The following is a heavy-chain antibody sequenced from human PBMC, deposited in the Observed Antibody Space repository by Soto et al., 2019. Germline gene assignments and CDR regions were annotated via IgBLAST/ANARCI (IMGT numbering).Heavy chain of an antibody. J-gene: IGHJ6*02. CDR3: ATAGLTGTV. Sequence: PGGSLRLSCAPSGFTFGSYEMNWVRQAPGKGLEWVSYISVSGTMRFYADAVKGRFTISRDNTKKILYLQMNSLRAEDTALYYCATAGLTGTVWGQGTTVTVSS. CDR1: GFTFGSYE. CDR2: ISVSGTMR. V-gene: IGHV3-48*03. D-gene: IGHD3-9*01.